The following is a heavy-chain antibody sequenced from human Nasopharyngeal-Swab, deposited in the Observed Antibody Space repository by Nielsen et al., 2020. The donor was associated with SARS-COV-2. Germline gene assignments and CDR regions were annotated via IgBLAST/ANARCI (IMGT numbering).Heavy chain of an antibody. CDR1: GFTFSSYA. Sequence: GESLKISCAASGFTFSSYAMSWVRQAPGKGLEWVSVIHPDPSNTYYVDSVKGRFTISRDNSKKTLFLQMDSLRVEDTAVYYCAKGRSWRPDAFDSWGQGTLVTVSS. D-gene: IGHD6-13*01. CDR3: AKGRSWRPDAFDS. CDR2: IHPDPSNT. V-gene: IGHV3-23*03. J-gene: IGHJ4*02.